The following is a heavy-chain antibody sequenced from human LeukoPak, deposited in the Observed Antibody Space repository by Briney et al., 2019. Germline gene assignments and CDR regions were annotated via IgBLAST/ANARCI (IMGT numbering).Heavy chain of an antibody. CDR3: AKLSHYYDSSGYCDY. CDR1: GFTFSSYG. CDR2: IRYDGSNK. V-gene: IGHV3-30*02. J-gene: IGHJ4*02. D-gene: IGHD3-22*01. Sequence: GGSLRLSCAASGFTFSSYGMHWVRQAPGKGLEWVAFIRYDGSNKYYADSVKGRFTISRDNSKNTLYLQMNSLRAEDTAVYYCAKLSHYYDSSGYCDYWGQGTLVTVSS.